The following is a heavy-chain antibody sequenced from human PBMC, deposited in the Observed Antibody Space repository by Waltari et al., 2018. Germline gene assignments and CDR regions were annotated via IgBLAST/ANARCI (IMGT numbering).Heavy chain of an antibody. CDR1: GGSISSGSYY. D-gene: IGHD3-10*01. Sequence: QVQLQESGTGLVKPSQTLSRTCTVSGGSISSGSYYWVWIRQPAGKGLEWIGRINTSGSTTYNPSLKCRVTISVDTSKNQFSLKLSSVTAADSAVYYCARGEGTFDYWGQGTLVTVSS. J-gene: IGHJ4*02. CDR2: INTSGST. CDR3: ARGEGTFDY. V-gene: IGHV4-61*02.